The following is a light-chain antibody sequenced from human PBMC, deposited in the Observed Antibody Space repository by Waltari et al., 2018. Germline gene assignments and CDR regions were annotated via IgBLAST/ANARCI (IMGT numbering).Light chain of an antibody. V-gene: IGKV3-20*01. CDR3: QQYGTSPVT. J-gene: IGKJ1*01. CDR2: DPS. CDR1: QSVSSNY. Sequence: EIVLTQSPGTLSLSPGERATLSCRASQSVSSNYLAWYQQRPGQAPRLLMYDPSSRATGIPDRFSGSGSGTDFTLTISRLESEDFAVYYCQQYGTSPVTFGQGTKVDIK.